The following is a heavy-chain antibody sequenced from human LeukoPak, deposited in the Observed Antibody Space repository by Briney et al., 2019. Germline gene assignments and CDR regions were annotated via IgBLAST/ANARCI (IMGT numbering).Heavy chain of an antibody. Sequence: SETLSLTCTVSGGSISSSSYYWGWIRQPPGKGLEWIGSIYYSGSTYYNPPLKSRVTISVDTSKNQFSLKLSSVTAADTAVYYCARAKCSSTSCYGPYYYYGMDVWGQGTTVTVSS. CDR1: GGSISSSSYY. CDR2: IYYSGST. CDR3: ARAKCSSTSCYGPYYYYGMDV. J-gene: IGHJ6*02. V-gene: IGHV4-39*07. D-gene: IGHD2-2*01.